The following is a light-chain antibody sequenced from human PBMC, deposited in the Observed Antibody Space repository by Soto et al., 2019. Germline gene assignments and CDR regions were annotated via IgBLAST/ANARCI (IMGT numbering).Light chain of an antibody. V-gene: IGLV2-14*03. CDR3: SSYRTSNTRQIV. CDR2: DVS. J-gene: IGLJ1*01. CDR1: SSDVGGYNY. Sequence: QSALTQPAYVSGAPGQSITISYTGTSSDVGGYNYVSWYQHHPGKAPKLMIYDVSNRPSGVSNRFSGSKSGNTASLSISGLQPEDEADYYCSSYRTSNTRQIVCGTGTKVTVL.